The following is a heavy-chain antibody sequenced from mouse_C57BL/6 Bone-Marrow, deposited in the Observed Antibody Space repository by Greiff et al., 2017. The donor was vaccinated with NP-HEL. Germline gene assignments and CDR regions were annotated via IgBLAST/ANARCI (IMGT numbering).Heavy chain of an antibody. D-gene: IGHD1-1*01. Sequence: VQLQQSGPVLVKPGASVKMSCKASGYTFTDYYMNWVKQSHGKSLEWIGVINPYNGGTSYNQKFKGKATLTVDKSSSTAYMELNSLTSEDSAVYYCARFTTVVRYFDVWGTGTTVTVSS. CDR1: GYTFTDYY. J-gene: IGHJ1*03. V-gene: IGHV1-19*01. CDR2: INPYNGGT. CDR3: ARFTTVVRYFDV.